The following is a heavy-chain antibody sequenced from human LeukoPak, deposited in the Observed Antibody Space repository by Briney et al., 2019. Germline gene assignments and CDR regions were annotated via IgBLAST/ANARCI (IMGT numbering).Heavy chain of an antibody. CDR2: ISYDGRNK. CDR1: GFTFSSYA. V-gene: IGHV3-30*04. CDR3: ARDTNWFDP. Sequence: PGGSLRLSCAASGFTFSSYAMHWVRQAPGKGLEWVAVISYDGRNKYYADSVKGRFTISRDNSKNTLYLQMNSLRAEDTAVYYCARDTNWFDPWGQGTLVTVSS. J-gene: IGHJ5*02.